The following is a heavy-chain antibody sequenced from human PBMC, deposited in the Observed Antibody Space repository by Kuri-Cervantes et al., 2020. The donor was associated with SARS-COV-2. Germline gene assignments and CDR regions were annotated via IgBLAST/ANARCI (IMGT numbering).Heavy chain of an antibody. D-gene: IGHD1-1*01. J-gene: IGHJ6*02. CDR3: ARYGAVERDYYYYYGMDV. Sequence: GGSLRLPCAASGFTVSSNYMSWVRQAPGKGLEWVSVIYSGGSTYYADSVKGRFTISRDNSKNTLYLQMNSLRAEDTAVYYCARYGAVERDYYYYYGMDVWGQGTTVTVSS. CDR1: GFTVSSNY. CDR2: IYSGGST. V-gene: IGHV3-66*01.